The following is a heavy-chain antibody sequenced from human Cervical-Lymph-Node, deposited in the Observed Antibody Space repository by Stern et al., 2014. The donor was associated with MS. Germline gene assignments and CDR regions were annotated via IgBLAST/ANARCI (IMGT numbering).Heavy chain of an antibody. D-gene: IGHD2-15*01. CDR3: AREGALSGHRAYYFDY. CDR1: GFSFGAYA. V-gene: IGHV3-9*01. CDR2: ISWNGGHI. J-gene: IGHJ4*02. Sequence: VQLVQSGGGFVQPGRSLRLSCAASGFSFGAYAMHWVRQTPGKGLEWVSGISWNGGHIGYAASVKGRFTISRDNVKNSLYLQMNSLRPEDTALYYCAREGALSGHRAYYFDYWGQGTLVTVSS.